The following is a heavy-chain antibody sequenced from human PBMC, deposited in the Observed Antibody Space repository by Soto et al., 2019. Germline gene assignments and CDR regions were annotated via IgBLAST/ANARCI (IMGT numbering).Heavy chain of an antibody. CDR3: AKDVTAARIHFYGMKV. V-gene: IGHV3-23*01. D-gene: IGHD6-6*01. CDR2: IGGVGDT. CDR1: GFSWTSYG. J-gene: IGHJ6*01. Sequence: GGSLRLSCEVSGFSWTSYGMNWVRQPPDKGLEWVSTIGGVGDTFYADSVKGRLTISRDVSKNTLFVQKKSLRDEDTALSFRAKDVTAARIHFYGMKVWPQATTVIVTS.